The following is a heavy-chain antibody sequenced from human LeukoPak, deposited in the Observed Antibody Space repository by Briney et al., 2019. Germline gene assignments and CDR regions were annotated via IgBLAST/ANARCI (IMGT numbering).Heavy chain of an antibody. CDR3: AKDEAAAAGGYYYYGMDV. Sequence: GGSLRLSCAASGFTFSIYWVHWVRQAPGKGLEWVSAISGSGGSTYYADSVKGRFTISRDNSKNTLYLQMNSLRAEDTAVYYCAKDEAAAAGGYYYYGMDVWGQGTTVTVSS. CDR1: GFTFSIYW. V-gene: IGHV3-23*01. D-gene: IGHD6-13*01. J-gene: IGHJ6*02. CDR2: ISGSGGST.